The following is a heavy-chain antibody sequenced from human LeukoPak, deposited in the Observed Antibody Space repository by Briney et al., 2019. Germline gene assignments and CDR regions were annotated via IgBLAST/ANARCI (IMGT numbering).Heavy chain of an antibody. D-gene: IGHD1-26*01. J-gene: IGHJ4*02. V-gene: IGHV3-7*01. CDR2: IKQDGSEK. CDR3: ASGNSAHWF. Sequence: GGSLRLSCAASGFTLSSYWMSWVRQAPGKGLEWVANIKQDGSEKYYVDSVKGRFTISRDNAKNSLYLQMNSLRAEDTAVYYCASGNSAHWFWGQGTLVTVSS. CDR1: GFTLSSYW.